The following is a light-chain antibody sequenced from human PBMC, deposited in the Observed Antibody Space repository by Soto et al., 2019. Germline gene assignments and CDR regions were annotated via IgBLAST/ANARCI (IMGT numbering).Light chain of an antibody. Sequence: SQSPSAVCAYDRDRVTITCRASQNIYTWLAWYQQKPGIAPKLLIHKASTLESGVPSRFSGSGFGTEFTLTISGLQPEDSATYYCQQYERYSTFGQGTKV. CDR1: QNIYTW. V-gene: IGKV1-5*03. CDR2: KAS. CDR3: QQYERYST. J-gene: IGKJ1*01.